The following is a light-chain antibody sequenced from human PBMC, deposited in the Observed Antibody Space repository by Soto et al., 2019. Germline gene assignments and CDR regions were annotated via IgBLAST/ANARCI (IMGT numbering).Light chain of an antibody. V-gene: IGLV2-14*01. CDR3: NSYTSTYTGV. Sequence: QSALTQPASVSGSPGQSITISCAGTSSDVGGYKYVSWYQQHPGKAPKLMIYEVSNRPSGVSNRFSGSKSGNTASLTISGLQAEDDADYSCNSYTSTYTGVFGTGTKLTVL. CDR2: EVS. J-gene: IGLJ1*01. CDR1: SSDVGGYKY.